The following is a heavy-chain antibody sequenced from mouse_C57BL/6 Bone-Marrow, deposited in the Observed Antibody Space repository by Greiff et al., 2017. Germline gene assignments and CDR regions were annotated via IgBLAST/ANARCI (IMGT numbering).Heavy chain of an antibody. J-gene: IGHJ4*01. D-gene: IGHD1-1*01. V-gene: IGHV5-17*01. CDR3: ARNYDYAMDY. CDR1: GFTFSDYG. CDR2: ISSGSSTI. Sequence: EVNVVESGGGLVKPGGSLKLSCAASGFTFSDYGMHWVRQAPEKGLEWVAYISSGSSTIYYADTVKGRFTISRDNAKNTLFLQMTSLRSEDTAMYYCARNYDYAMDYWGQGTSVTVSS.